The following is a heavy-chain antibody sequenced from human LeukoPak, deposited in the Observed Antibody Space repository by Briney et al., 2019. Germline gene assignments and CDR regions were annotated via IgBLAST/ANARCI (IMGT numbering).Heavy chain of an antibody. D-gene: IGHD3-22*01. CDR2: VFYRGSS. CDR1: GGSVSSAMHY. J-gene: IGHJ4*02. CDR3: ARGIYDSSGWVDY. V-gene: IGHV4-39*07. Sequence: SETLSLTCSVSGGSVSSAMHYWGWIRQPPGKGLEWIGSVFYRGSSYYNPSLKSRVSVSLDTSKNLFSLKLSSVTAADTAVYYCARGIYDSSGWVDYWGQGTLVTVSS.